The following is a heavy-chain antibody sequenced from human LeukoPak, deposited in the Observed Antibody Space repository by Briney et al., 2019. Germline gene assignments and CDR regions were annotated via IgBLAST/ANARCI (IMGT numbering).Heavy chain of an antibody. CDR3: ARSERYCSSTSCYWGDYYYYMDV. J-gene: IGHJ6*03. CDR1: GYTFTSYG. Sequence: ASVKVSCKASGYTFTSYGISWVRQALGQGLEWMGWISAYNGNTNYAQKLQGRVTMTTDTSTSTAYMELRSLRSDDTAVYYCARSERYCSSTSCYWGDYYYYMDVWGKGTTVTVSS. CDR2: ISAYNGNT. V-gene: IGHV1-18*01. D-gene: IGHD2-2*01.